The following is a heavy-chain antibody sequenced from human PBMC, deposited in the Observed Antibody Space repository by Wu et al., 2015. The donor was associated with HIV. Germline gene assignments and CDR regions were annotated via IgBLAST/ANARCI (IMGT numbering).Heavy chain of an antibody. CDR2: IIPVLGTT. V-gene: IGHV1-69*11. Sequence: QVQLVQSGAAVKKPGSSVKVSCKAFGGTFSNSAISWVRQAPGQGLEWMGGIIPVLGTTNYAQKFQDRVTFTADESTSTAYMEVNSLKPEDTAIYFCAIVVVISGEDYWGQGTLVIVSS. CDR1: GGTFSNSA. D-gene: IGHD3-22*01. J-gene: IGHJ4*02. CDR3: AIVVVISGEDY.